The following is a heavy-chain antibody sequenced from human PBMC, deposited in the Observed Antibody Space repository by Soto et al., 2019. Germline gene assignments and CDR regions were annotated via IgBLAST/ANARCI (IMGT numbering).Heavy chain of an antibody. CDR1: EYTFSDAW. J-gene: IGHJ4*02. Sequence: VGSLRLSCVFFEYTFSDAWMSWVRQAPGKWLEWVARIKRKIDGETTDYAAPVEGRFTIARDDSKNTLYLQMSSLKIEDTAVYFRHADHCTWGQGTLVTVS. CDR3: HADHCT. CDR2: IKRKIDGETT. V-gene: IGHV3-15*01. D-gene: IGHD2-21*01.